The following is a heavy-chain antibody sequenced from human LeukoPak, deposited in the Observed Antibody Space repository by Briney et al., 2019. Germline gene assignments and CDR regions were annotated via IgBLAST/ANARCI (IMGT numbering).Heavy chain of an antibody. CDR3: AREGGYCYGASCRFFDS. CDR2: INTRSYI. V-gene: IGHV3-21*01. Sequence: GGSLRLSCAASGFTFSSYSMNWVRQAPGKGLEWVSSINTRSYIYSADSVKGRFTISRDNDKNSVYLQMNSLRAEDTAVYYCAREGGYCYGASCRFFDSWGQGTLLAVSS. CDR1: GFTFSSYS. D-gene: IGHD2-15*01. J-gene: IGHJ4*02.